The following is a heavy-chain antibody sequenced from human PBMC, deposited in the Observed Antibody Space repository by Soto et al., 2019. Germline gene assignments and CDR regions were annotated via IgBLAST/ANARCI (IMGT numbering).Heavy chain of an antibody. CDR3: ARGGALAPISPAEYYFDY. CDR2: IIPILGIA. Sequence: ASVKVSCKASGGTFSSYTISWVRQAPGQGLEWMGRIIPILGIANYAQKFQGRVTITADKSTSTAYVELSSLRSEDTAVYYCARGGALAPISPAEYYFDYWGQGTLVTVSS. J-gene: IGHJ4*02. V-gene: IGHV1-69*02. CDR1: GGTFSSYT.